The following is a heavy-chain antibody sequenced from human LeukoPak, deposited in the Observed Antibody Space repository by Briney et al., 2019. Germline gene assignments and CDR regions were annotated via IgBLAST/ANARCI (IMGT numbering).Heavy chain of an antibody. D-gene: IGHD5-24*01. CDR2: IDWDDDR. J-gene: IGHJ4*02. CDR1: GFSLSTSGMC. Sequence: ESGPALVKPTQTLTLTCTFSGFSLSTSGMCVSWIRQPPGKALEWLARIDWDDDRYYSTSLKTRLTISNDTSKNQVVLTMTNMDPVDTATYYCARIEVRSRAHFDYWGQGTLVTVSS. CDR3: ARIEVRSRAHFDY. V-gene: IGHV2-70*11.